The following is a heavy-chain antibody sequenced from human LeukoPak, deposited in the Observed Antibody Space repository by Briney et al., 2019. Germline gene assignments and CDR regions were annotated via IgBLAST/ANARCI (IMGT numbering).Heavy chain of an antibody. CDR1: GFTFSSYG. CDR3: ARRSRVRYSSSWYKESWYFDL. Sequence: GGSLRLSCAASGFTFSSYGMHWVRQAPGKGLEWVAFIRYDGSSKYYADSVKGRFTISRDNSKNTLYLRMNSLRAEDTAVYYCARRSRVRYSSSWYKESWYFDLWGRGTLVTVSS. V-gene: IGHV3-30*02. J-gene: IGHJ2*01. D-gene: IGHD6-13*01. CDR2: IRYDGSSK.